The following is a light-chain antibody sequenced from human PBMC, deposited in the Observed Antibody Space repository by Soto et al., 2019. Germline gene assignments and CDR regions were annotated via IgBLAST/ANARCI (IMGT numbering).Light chain of an antibody. V-gene: IGKV3-15*01. CDR3: QQYYYCPLT. J-gene: IGKJ4*01. Sequence: ELVMTQSPSTLSVSVGERATISCRASQSFSRNVAWYQQTPGKAPRLLIYGTSTMVSGIPARFSGSGSGTEFTLTISSLQPEDFAVYYCQQYYYCPLTFGGGTKVEIK. CDR1: QSFSRN. CDR2: GTS.